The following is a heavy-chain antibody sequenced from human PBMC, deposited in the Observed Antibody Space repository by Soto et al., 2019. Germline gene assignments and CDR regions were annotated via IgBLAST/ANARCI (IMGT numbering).Heavy chain of an antibody. Sequence: QVQIQQWGAGLLKPSETLSLTCAVYGESLSGYYGNWIRQSPGKGLEWIGEINYSGNTNYNPSLKSRVTISIDTSKNQCSLKLSSVTAAETAVYYCARTRNLDAWGQGTTVIVSS. J-gene: IGHJ6*02. V-gene: IGHV4-34*01. CDR3: ARTRNLDA. CDR1: GESLSGYY. D-gene: IGHD1-1*01. CDR2: INYSGNT.